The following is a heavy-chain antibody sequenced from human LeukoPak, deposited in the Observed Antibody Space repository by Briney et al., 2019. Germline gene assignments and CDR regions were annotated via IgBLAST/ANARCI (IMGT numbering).Heavy chain of an antibody. CDR3: ARLTFMYSSSAEWDFDH. CDR2: INHSGST. V-gene: IGHV4-34*01. CDR1: GGSFSGYY. D-gene: IGHD6-6*01. J-gene: IGHJ4*02. Sequence: SETLSLTCAVYGGSFSGYYWSWIRQPPGKGLEWIGEINHSGSTNYNPSLKSRVTISVDTSKNQFSLKLSSVTAADTAVYYCARLTFMYSSSAEWDFDHWGQGTLVTVSS.